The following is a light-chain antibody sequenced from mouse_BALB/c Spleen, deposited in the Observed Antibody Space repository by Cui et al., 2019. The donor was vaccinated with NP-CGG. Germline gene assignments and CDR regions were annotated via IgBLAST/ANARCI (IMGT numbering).Light chain of an antibody. CDR3: ALCYSNHWV. CDR2: GTN. CDR1: TGAITTSNY. V-gene: IGLV1*01. Sequence: QAVVPQESALTTSPGETVTLTCRSSTGAITTSNYANWVQEKPDHLFTGLIGGTNNRAPGVPARFSGSLIGDKVALTITGAQTEDEAIYFCALCYSNHWVFGGGTKLTVL. J-gene: IGLJ1*01.